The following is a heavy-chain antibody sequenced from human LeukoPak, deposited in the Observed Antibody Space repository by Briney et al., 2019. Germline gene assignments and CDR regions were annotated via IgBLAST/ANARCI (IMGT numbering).Heavy chain of an antibody. CDR2: ISYDGSNK. CDR1: GFTFSSYG. D-gene: IGHD5-18*01. Sequence: PGGSLRLSCAASGFTFSSYGMHWVRQAPGKGLEWVAVISYDGSNKYYADSVKGRFTISRDNSKNTLYLQMNSLRAEDTAVYYCAKGGGYANMDVWGKGTTVTVSS. J-gene: IGHJ6*03. V-gene: IGHV3-30*18. CDR3: AKGGGYANMDV.